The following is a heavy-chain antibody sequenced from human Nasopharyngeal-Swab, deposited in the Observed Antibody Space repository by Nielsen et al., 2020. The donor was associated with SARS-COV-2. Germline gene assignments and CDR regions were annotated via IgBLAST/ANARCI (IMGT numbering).Heavy chain of an antibody. J-gene: IGHJ4*02. CDR3: ARSNNWALEF. CDR2: ISPSDGSST. Sequence: GESLKISCAASGFTFSSYWMHWVRQAPGKGLMDVSYISPSDGSSTNYADSVKGRFTISRDNAKNTLYLQMNTLRAEDTAVYYCARSNNWALEFWGQGTPVTVPA. V-gene: IGHV3-74*01. D-gene: IGHD1-1*01. CDR1: GFTFSSYW.